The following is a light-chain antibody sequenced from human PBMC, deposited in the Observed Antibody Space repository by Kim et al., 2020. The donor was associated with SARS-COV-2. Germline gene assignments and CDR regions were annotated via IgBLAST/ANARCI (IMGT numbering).Light chain of an antibody. CDR2: DAS. CDR3: QQSFTTPLT. V-gene: IGKV1-39*01. J-gene: IGKJ5*01. Sequence: ASFGDTVTMTCRASQTIGKSVNWYQQKPGRAPNIVIFDASSLETGVPSRFSGSVSGVDFTLTISSLQPDDLGTYYCQQSFTTPLTFGQGTRLEIK. CDR1: QTIGKS.